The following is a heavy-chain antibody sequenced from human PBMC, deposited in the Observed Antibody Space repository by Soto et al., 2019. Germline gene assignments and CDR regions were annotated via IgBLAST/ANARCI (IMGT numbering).Heavy chain of an antibody. D-gene: IGHD6-13*01. CDR2: IIPIFGTA. J-gene: IGHJ4*02. CDR1: GGTFSSYA. Sequence: ASVKVSCKASGGTFSSYAISWVRQAPGQGLEWMGGIIPIFGTANYAQKFQGRVTITADESTSTAYMELSSLRSEDTAVYYCAREVLQAAVQTDWGQGTPVTVSS. V-gene: IGHV1-69*13. CDR3: AREVLQAAVQTD.